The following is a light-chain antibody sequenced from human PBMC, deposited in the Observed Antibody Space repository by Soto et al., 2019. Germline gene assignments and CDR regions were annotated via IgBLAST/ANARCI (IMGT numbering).Light chain of an antibody. CDR1: SRDVGNYNL. V-gene: IGLV2-23*02. Sequence: QSASVSGSPGQSITISCTGSSRDVGNYNLVSWYQQHPGKAPKLMIYEVSKRPSGVANRFSGSKSGNTASLTISGLQAEDEADYYCCSYAGSSTYVVFGGGTKLTVL. J-gene: IGLJ2*01. CDR3: CSYAGSSTYVV. CDR2: EVS.